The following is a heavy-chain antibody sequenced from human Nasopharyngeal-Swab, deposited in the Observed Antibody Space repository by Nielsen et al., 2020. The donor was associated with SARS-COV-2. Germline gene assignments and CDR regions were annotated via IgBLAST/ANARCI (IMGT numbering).Heavy chain of an antibody. CDR1: GFTFSSYE. D-gene: IGHD2-2*01. CDR2: ISSSGSTI. V-gene: IGHV3-48*03. Sequence: GESLKISCAASGFTFSSYEMNWVRQAPGKGPEWVSYISSSGSTIYYADSVKGRFTISRDNAKNSLYLQMNSLRAEDTAVYYCARGSYCSSTSCYPGWFDPWGQGTLVTVSS. J-gene: IGHJ5*02. CDR3: ARGSYCSSTSCYPGWFDP.